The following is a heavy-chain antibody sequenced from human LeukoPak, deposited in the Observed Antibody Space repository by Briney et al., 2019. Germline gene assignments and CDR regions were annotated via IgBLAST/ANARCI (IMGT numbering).Heavy chain of an antibody. CDR2: IYYSGST. V-gene: IGHV4-59*01. J-gene: IGHJ3*02. CDR3: AGDYYDSSGSI. D-gene: IGHD3-22*01. Sequence: PSETLSLTCTVPGGSISSYYWSWIRQPPGKGLEWIGYIYYSGSTNYNPSLKSRVTISVDTSKNQFSLKLSSVTAADTAVYYCAGDYYDSSGSIWGQGTMVTVSS. CDR1: GGSISSYY.